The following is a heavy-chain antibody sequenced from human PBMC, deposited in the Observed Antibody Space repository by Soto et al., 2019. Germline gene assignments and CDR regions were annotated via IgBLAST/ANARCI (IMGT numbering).Heavy chain of an antibody. V-gene: IGHV4-31*03. CDR1: GGSISSGGYY. D-gene: IGHD3-22*01. Sequence: CTVSGGSISSGGYYWSWIRQHPGKGLEWIGYIYYSGSTYYNPSLKSRVTISVDTSKNQFSLKLSSVTAADTAVYYCAKTKYYYDSSGRVFDIWGQGTMVTRLL. CDR3: AKTKYYYDSSGRVFDI. J-gene: IGHJ3*02. CDR2: IYYSGST.